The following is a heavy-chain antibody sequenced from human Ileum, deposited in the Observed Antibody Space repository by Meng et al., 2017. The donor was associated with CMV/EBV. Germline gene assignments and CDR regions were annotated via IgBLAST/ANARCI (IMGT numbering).Heavy chain of an antibody. Sequence: RTVSCEASGFTFSDCQMSWLRQAPGKGLEWVSYISPSGSSIYYADSVKGRFTISRDNAKNSMYLQMNSLRAEDTAVYYCTSPPAGGWGQGTLVTVSS. J-gene: IGHJ4*02. CDR1: GFTFSDCQ. CDR2: ISPSGSSI. CDR3: TSPPAGG. D-gene: IGHD3-16*01. V-gene: IGHV3-11*01.